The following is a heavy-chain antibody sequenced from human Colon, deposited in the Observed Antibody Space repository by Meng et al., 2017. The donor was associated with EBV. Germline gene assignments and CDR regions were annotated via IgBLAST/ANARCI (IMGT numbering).Heavy chain of an antibody. CDR3: ARVSGRSFDP. V-gene: IGHV4-61*01. CDR1: GDSVATGRYY. CDR2: IYYIGGT. Sequence: LPGAGPGLVKPPEPLSLTCTVSGDSVATGRYYWSWIRQPPGKGLEWIAYIYYIGGTNYNPSLKSRLTISLDTSKNQFSLSLRSVTAADTAVYYCARVSGRSFDPWGQGTLVTVSS. J-gene: IGHJ5*02. D-gene: IGHD3-10*01.